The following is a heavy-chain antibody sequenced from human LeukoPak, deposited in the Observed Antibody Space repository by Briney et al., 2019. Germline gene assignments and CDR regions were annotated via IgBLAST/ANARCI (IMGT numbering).Heavy chain of an antibody. J-gene: IGHJ6*03. CDR3: ARVTRYYYYMDV. CDR2: IYSGGST. V-gene: IGHV3-66*01. CDR1: GFTVSTNY. Sequence: GGSLRLSCAASGFTVSTNYMSWVRQAPGKGLEWVSVIYSGGSTYYADSVKGRFTISRDNSKSTLYIQMNSLRAEDTAVYYCARVTRYYYYMDVWGKGTTVTISS.